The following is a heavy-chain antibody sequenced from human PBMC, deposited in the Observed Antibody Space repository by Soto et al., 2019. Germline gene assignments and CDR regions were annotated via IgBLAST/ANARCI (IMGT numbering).Heavy chain of an antibody. J-gene: IGHJ3*02. CDR3: ARDQTVVVVAATNDAFDI. D-gene: IGHD2-15*01. Sequence: TGGSLRLSCAASGFTFSSYSMNWVRQAPGKGLEWVSSISSSSSYIYYADSVKGRFTISRDNAKNSLYLQMNSLRAEDTAVYYCARDQTVVVVAATNDAFDIWGQGTMVTVSS. CDR2: ISSSSSYI. CDR1: GFTFSSYS. V-gene: IGHV3-21*01.